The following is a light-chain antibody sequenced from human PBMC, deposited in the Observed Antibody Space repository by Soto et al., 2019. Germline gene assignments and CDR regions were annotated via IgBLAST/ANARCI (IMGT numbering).Light chain of an antibody. CDR1: QSVSSSY. CDR3: QQYSSSRT. CDR2: GAS. J-gene: IGKJ1*01. V-gene: IGKV3-20*01. Sequence: EIVLTQSPGTLSLSPEERATLSCRASQSVSSSYLAWYQQKPGQAPRLLIYGASSRATGIPDRFSGSGSGTDFTLTISRLEPEDFAVYYCQQYSSSRTFGQGTKVDIK.